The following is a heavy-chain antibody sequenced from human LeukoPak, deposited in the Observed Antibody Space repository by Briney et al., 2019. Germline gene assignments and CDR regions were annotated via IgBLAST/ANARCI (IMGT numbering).Heavy chain of an antibody. D-gene: IGHD1-1*01. CDR3: AREERGSTSAFDR. CDR2: INPSIGGT. J-gene: IGHJ4*02. V-gene: IGHV1-2*02. CDR1: GYAFSDYY. Sequence: ASVKVSCTTSGYAFSDYYLHWVRQAPGQGLEWMGWINPSIGGTNYAQKFQGRVTLTSDTSVSTAYMDLSGLRSDGAAGYYCAREERGSTSAFDRWGQGSLVAVSS.